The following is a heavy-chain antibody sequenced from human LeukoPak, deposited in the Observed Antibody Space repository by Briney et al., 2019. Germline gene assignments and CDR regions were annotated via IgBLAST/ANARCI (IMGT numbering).Heavy chain of an antibody. D-gene: IGHD3-9*01. CDR3: ARADILTGYYTDYWYFDL. J-gene: IGHJ2*01. V-gene: IGHV1-69*13. Sequence: SVKVSCRASGGTFSSYATSWVRQAPGQGLEWMGGIIPIFGTANYAQKFQGRVTITADESTSTAYMELSSLRSEDTAVYYCARADILTGYYTDYWYFDLWGRGALVTVSS. CDR2: IIPIFGTA. CDR1: GGTFSSYA.